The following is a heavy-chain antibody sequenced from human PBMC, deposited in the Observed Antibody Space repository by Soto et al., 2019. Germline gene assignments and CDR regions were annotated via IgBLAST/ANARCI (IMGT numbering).Heavy chain of an antibody. CDR2: ISSSSSYI. CDR1: GFTFSSYS. D-gene: IGHD6-13*01. J-gene: IGHJ4*02. CDR3: ARGPRIAAEILRRIDY. Sequence: PGGSLRLSCAASGFTFSSYSMNWVRQAPGKGLEWVSSISSSSSYIYYADSVKGRFTISRDNAKNSLYLQMNSLRAEDTAVYYCARGPRIAAEILRRIDYWGQGTLVTVSS. V-gene: IGHV3-21*01.